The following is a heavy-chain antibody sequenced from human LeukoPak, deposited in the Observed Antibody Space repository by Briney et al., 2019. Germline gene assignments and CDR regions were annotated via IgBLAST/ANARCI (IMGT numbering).Heavy chain of an antibody. CDR2: IYTSGSS. Sequence: SETLSLTCTVSGGSISSGNYYWNWIRQPAGKGLEWIGRIYTSGSSNYNPSLKSRVTISIDTAKNQFSLKLSSVTAADTAVYYCARSVPGSYMGYWGQGTLVTVSS. J-gene: IGHJ4*02. V-gene: IGHV4-61*02. CDR1: GGSISSGNYY. D-gene: IGHD1-26*01. CDR3: ARSVPGSYMGY.